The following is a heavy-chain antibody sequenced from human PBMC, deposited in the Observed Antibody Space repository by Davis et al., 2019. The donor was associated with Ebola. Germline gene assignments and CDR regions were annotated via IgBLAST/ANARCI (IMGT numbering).Heavy chain of an antibody. CDR1: GFTFSSYS. Sequence: GESLKISCAASGFTFSSYSMNWVRQAPGKGLEWVSSISSSSSYIYYADSVKGRFTISRDNAKNSLYLQMNSLRAADTAVYYCARKSSYSNYARAGYYFDYWGQGTLVTVSS. CDR3: ARKSSYSNYARAGYYFDY. J-gene: IGHJ4*02. D-gene: IGHD4-11*01. V-gene: IGHV3-21*01. CDR2: ISSSSSYI.